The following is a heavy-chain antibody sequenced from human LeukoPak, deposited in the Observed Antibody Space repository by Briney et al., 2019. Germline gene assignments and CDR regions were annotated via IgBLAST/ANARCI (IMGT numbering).Heavy chain of an antibody. CDR1: GFILSNYA. Sequence: GGSLRLSCVASGFILSNYAMSWVRQAPGKGLEWVSGISGSGGTTHYADSVKGRFTISRDNAKNSLYLQMNSLRAEDTAVYYCAREGYYDSSGYSDYWGQGTLVTVSS. CDR3: AREGYYDSSGYSDY. D-gene: IGHD3-22*01. J-gene: IGHJ4*02. V-gene: IGHV3-23*01. CDR2: ISGSGGTT.